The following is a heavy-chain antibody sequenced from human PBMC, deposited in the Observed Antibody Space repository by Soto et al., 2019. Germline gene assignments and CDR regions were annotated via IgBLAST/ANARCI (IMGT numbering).Heavy chain of an antibody. CDR1: GFSLSTTGVG. Sequence: QITLKESGPTLVKPTQTLTLTCTLSGFSLSTTGVGVGGIRQAPGKALEWLALVYWDDDERSSPSLKSRLTMAQDTSKNQVVLTMTNMEPVDTATYYCAHERRDIYGGGFDYWGQGTLVTVSS. CDR2: VYWDDDE. D-gene: IGHD3-10*01. V-gene: IGHV2-5*02. J-gene: IGHJ4*02. CDR3: AHERRDIYGGGFDY.